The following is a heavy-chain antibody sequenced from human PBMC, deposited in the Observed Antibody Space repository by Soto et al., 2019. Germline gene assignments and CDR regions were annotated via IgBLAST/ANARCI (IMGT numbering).Heavy chain of an antibody. J-gene: IGHJ3*02. CDR1: GFTFSSYS. Sequence: SLRLSCAASGFTFSSYSMNWVRQAPGKGLEWVSSISSSSSYIYYADSVKGRFTISRDNAKNSLYLQMNSLRAEDTAVYYCARDRSSPPRAFDIWGQGTMVTVSS. V-gene: IGHV3-21*01. D-gene: IGHD6-13*01. CDR3: ARDRSSPPRAFDI. CDR2: ISSSSSYI.